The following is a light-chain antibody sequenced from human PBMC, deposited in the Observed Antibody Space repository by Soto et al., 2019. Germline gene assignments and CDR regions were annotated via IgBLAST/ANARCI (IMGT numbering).Light chain of an antibody. Sequence: IVLTQSPATLSLSLGERATLSCRASQSVSSYLAWYQQKPGQAPRLLVYDASNRATGIPARFSGSGSGTDFTLTINSLQSEDFAIYYCQPYNNWPLTFGGGTKVDIK. V-gene: IGKV3-11*01. J-gene: IGKJ4*01. CDR1: QSVSSY. CDR3: QPYNNWPLT. CDR2: DAS.